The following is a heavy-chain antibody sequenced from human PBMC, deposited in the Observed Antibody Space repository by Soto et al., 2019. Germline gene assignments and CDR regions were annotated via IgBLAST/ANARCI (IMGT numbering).Heavy chain of an antibody. V-gene: IGHV1-18*01. CDR1: GYNFTRFG. CDR3: VREGQQLAQEDYCQFNGIDV. CDR2: MGAHSGHT. Sequence: QFQLVQSGAEVKKPGASVKVSCKASGYNFTRFGISWVRQAPGHGLEWMGWMGAHSGHTRQAQKCQGRLTMTTDASMITAYIDLGSLTCGDTALYYCVREGQQLAQEDYCQFNGIDVWGQGTTVIVSS. J-gene: IGHJ6*02. D-gene: IGHD6-13*01.